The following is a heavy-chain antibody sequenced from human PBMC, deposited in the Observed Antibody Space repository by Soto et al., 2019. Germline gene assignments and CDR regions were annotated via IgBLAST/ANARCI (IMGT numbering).Heavy chain of an antibody. Sequence: ASVNVSCKASGYTFTSYYMHWVRQAPGQGLEWMGIINPSNSTSYAQKFQGRVTMTRDTSTSTVYMELSSLRSEDTAVYYCATVYCSSGSCYSIDYWG. J-gene: IGHJ4*01. CDR1: GYTFTSYY. CDR2: INPSNST. CDR3: ATVYCSSGSCYSIDY. D-gene: IGHD2-15*01. V-gene: IGHV1-46*03.